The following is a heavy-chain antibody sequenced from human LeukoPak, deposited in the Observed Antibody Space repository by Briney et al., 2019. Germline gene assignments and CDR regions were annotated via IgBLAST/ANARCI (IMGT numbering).Heavy chain of an antibody. D-gene: IGHD2-8*01. CDR3: ARYYCPNGSCQGFDY. CDR1: GGSFDGYY. V-gene: IGHV4-34*01. J-gene: IGHJ4*02. CDR2: IHHSGKT. Sequence: SETLSLTCAVFGGSFDGYYWSWIRQPPGKGLEWIGYIHHSGKTNSNPSLKSRVTISADTPNNQFSLRLSSVTAADTAVYYCARYYCPNGSCQGFDYWGQGTLVTVSS.